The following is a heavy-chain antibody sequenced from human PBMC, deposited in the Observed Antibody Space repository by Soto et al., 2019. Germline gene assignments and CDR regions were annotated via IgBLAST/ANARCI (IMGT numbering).Heavy chain of an antibody. CDR3: ASTLGSPAIYYYYYGMDV. CDR2: IGTAGDT. J-gene: IGHJ6*04. D-gene: IGHD2-2*01. V-gene: IGHV3-13*01. Sequence: GGSLRLSCAASGFTFSSYDMHWVRQATGKGLEWVSAIGTAGDTYYPGSVKGRFTISRENAKNPLYLQMNSLRAEDTAVYYCASTLGSPAIYYYYYGMDVWGKGTTLTVSS. CDR1: GFTFSSYD.